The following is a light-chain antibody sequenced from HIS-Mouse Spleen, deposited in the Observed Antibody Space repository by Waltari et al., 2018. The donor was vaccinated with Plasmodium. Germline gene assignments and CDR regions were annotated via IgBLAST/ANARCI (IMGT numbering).Light chain of an antibody. J-gene: IGLJ2*01. CDR2: EAS. Sequence: QSALTPPPSASVSPGQSVTISCTGTSSDVGGYNYVSWSQKHPGKAPKLMMYEASNRPSGVPDRFSGSKSGNTASLTVSGLQAEDEADYYCSSYAGSNNLVFGGGTKLTVL. CDR3: SSYAGSNNLV. V-gene: IGLV2-8*01. CDR1: SSDVGGYNY.